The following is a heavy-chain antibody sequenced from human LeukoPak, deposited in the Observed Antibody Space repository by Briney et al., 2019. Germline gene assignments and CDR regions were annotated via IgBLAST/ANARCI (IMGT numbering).Heavy chain of an antibody. J-gene: IGHJ5*02. CDR1: GFTFSSSW. CDR3: ARGSTTSCYS. CDR2: INSDGSST. V-gene: IGHV3-74*01. D-gene: IGHD2-2*01. Sequence: GGSLRLSCAASGFTFSSSWMHWVRQAPGKGPVWVSRINSDGSSTSYADSVKGRFTISRDNAKNTLYLQMNSLRAEDTAVYYCARGSTTSCYSWGQGTLVTVSS.